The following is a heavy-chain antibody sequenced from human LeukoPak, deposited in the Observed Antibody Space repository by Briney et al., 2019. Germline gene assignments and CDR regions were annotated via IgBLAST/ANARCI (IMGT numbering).Heavy chain of an antibody. CDR3: AREWGETYGDPGHFDY. CDR1: GFTFSSYW. J-gene: IGHJ4*02. CDR2: INSDGSST. Sequence: GGSLRLSCAASGFTFSSYWMHWVRQAPGKGLVWVSRINSDGSSTSYADSVKGRFTISRDNAKNTLYLQMNSLRAEDTAVYYCAREWGETYGDPGHFDYWGQGTLVTVSS. D-gene: IGHD4-17*01. V-gene: IGHV3-74*01.